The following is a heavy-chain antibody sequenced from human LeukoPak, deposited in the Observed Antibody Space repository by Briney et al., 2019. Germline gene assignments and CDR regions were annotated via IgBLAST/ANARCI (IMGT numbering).Heavy chain of an antibody. CDR3: AKDLNYYDSSGYGY. CDR1: GFTFSSYG. V-gene: IGHV3-30*02. Sequence: PGGSLRLSCAASGFTFSSYGMHWVRQAPGKGLEWVAFIRYDGSNKYYADSVKGRFTISRDNSKNTLYLQMNSLRAEDTAVYYCAKDLNYYDSSGYGYWGQGTLVTVSS. D-gene: IGHD3-22*01. J-gene: IGHJ4*02. CDR2: IRYDGSNK.